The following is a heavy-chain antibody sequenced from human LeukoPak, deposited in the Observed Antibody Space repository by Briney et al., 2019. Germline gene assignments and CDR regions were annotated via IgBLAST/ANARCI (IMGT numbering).Heavy chain of an antibody. Sequence: SETLSLTCTVSGGSISSYYWSWLRQPPGKRLEGIGYIYYSGNTNYNPSLKSRVTVSVDTSKNQFSLKLSSVTAADTAVYYCARYARVTAKGFDLWGQGTMVTVSS. D-gene: IGHD2-21*02. V-gene: IGHV4-59*01. CDR1: GGSISSYY. J-gene: IGHJ3*01. CDR3: ARYARVTAKGFDL. CDR2: IYYSGNT.